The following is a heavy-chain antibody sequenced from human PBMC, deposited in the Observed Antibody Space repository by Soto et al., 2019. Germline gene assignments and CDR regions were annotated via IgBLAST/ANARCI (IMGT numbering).Heavy chain of an antibody. CDR2: IYSGGST. CDR1: GISVSNNY. CDR3: VRDWADPAADEREYYGMDN. V-gene: IGHV3-53*01. J-gene: IGHJ6*02. Sequence: GGSLRLSCAANGISVSNNYMSWVRQAPGKGLEWVSIIYSGGSTDYGESVKGRFTISRDNFKNTLYLQMNSLRAEDTAVYYCVRDWADPAADEREYYGMDNWGQGTKVTVYS. D-gene: IGHD2-15*01.